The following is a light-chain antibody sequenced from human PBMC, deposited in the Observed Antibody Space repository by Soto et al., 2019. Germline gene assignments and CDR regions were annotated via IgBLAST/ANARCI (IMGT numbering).Light chain of an antibody. CDR2: EVS. Sequence: QSALTQPASVSGSPAQSITISCTGTSSDVGGYNYVSWYQHHPGKAPKLMIYEVSNRPSGVSNRFSGSKSGNTASLTISGLQAEDEADYYCSSYTSSSTVFGTGTKVTVL. J-gene: IGLJ1*01. CDR1: SSDVGGYNY. V-gene: IGLV2-14*01. CDR3: SSYTSSSTV.